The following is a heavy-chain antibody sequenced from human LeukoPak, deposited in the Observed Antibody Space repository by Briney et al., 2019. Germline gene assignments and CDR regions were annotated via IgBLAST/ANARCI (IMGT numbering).Heavy chain of an antibody. D-gene: IGHD3-10*01. CDR1: GFTFSSYD. Sequence: TGGSLRLSCAASGFTFSSYDIHWVRQVAGKGLEWVSAIGPGGDAFYPDSVKGRFTISRENARNSLCLQMSSLRAGDTAVYYCARGGTFGSGAMDVWGQGTTVTVSS. CDR2: IGPGGDA. CDR3: ARGGTFGSGAMDV. J-gene: IGHJ6*02. V-gene: IGHV3-13*01.